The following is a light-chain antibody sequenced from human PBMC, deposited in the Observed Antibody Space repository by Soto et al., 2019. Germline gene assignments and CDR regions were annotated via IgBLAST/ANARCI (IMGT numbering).Light chain of an antibody. J-gene: IGKJ1*01. CDR3: QQYYSLWT. V-gene: IGKV1-8*01. CDR1: QGISSY. Sequence: AIRMTQSPSSFSASTGDRVTITCRASQGISSYLAWYQQKPGKAPKLLIYAASTLQSGVPSRFSGSGSGTDFTLTISCLQSEVFPTYYCQQYYSLWTFGQGTQVEIK. CDR2: AAS.